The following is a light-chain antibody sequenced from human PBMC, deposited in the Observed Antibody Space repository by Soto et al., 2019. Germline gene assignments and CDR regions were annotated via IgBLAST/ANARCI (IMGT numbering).Light chain of an antibody. CDR2: DVS. CDR3: SSYSTCSTRQIV. Sequence: QSALTQPASVSGSPGQSITISCTGTSSDVGGYNYVSWYQQHPGKAPKFMIYDVSNRPSGVSNRFSGSKSGNTASLTISGLQAEDDDDYYCSSYSTCSTRQIVFGTGTKLTVL. J-gene: IGLJ1*01. V-gene: IGLV2-14*01. CDR1: SSDVGGYNY.